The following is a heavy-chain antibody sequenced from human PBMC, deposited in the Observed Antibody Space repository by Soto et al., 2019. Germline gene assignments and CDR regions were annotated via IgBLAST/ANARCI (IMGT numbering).Heavy chain of an antibody. CDR3: ASYGSGSYAFSY. CDR1: GFTFSTYS. D-gene: IGHD3-10*01. CDR2: IRSSSSTI. Sequence: EVQLVESGGGLVQPGGSLRLSCAASGFTFSTYSMNWFRQAPGKGLECVSYIRSSSSTIYYADSVKGRFTLPRDNAKNSLYLQINSMRAEDTAVYYCASYGSGSYAFSYWGQGTLVTVSS. V-gene: IGHV3-48*01. J-gene: IGHJ4*02.